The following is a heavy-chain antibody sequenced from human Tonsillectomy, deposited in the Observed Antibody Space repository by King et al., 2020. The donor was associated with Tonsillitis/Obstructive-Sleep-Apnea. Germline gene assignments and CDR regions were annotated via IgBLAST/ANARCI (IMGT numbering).Heavy chain of an antibody. CDR3: ARVLTTDSDY. J-gene: IGHJ4*02. V-gene: IGHV3-7*04. Sequence: VQLVESGGGLVQPGGSLRLSCAASGFTFTNYWMSWVRQAPGKGLEWVANIKQDGSEKYYVDSVKGRFTISRDNAKNSLYLQMNSLRAEYTALYYCARVLTTDSDYWGQGTLVTVSS. D-gene: IGHD1/OR15-1a*01. CDR2: IKQDGSEK. CDR1: GFTFTNYW.